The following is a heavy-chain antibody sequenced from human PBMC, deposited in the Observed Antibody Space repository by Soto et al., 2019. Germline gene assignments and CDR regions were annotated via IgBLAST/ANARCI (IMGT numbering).Heavy chain of an antibody. D-gene: IGHD3-10*01. Sequence: QLQLQESGPGLVKPSETLSLTCTVSGGSISSSSYYWGWIRQPPGKGLEWIGSIYYSGSTYYNPSLKSRVTISVDTSKNQFSLKLSSVTAADTAVYYCARRGFGELLGFDYWGQGTLVTVSS. V-gene: IGHV4-39*01. CDR2: IYYSGST. CDR3: ARRGFGELLGFDY. J-gene: IGHJ4*02. CDR1: GGSISSSSYY.